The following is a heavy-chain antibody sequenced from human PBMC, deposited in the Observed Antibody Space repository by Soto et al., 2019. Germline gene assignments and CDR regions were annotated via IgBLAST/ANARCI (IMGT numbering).Heavy chain of an antibody. J-gene: IGHJ4*01. Sequence: HALSRTCALSGDSVSTDSAAWNWIRQSPSRGLEWLGRTYYRSKWYNDYAVSVKSRITINPDTSKNQFSLQLNSVTSEDTAVYSCGRERDCGRYYGAWHFAYWS. CDR3: GRERDCGRYYGAWHFAY. CDR1: GDSVSTDSAA. V-gene: IGHV6-1*01. D-gene: IGHD1-26*01. CDR2: TYYRSKWYN.